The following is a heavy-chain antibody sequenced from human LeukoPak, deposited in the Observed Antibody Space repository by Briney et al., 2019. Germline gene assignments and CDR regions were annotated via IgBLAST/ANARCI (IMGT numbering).Heavy chain of an antibody. V-gene: IGHV3-23*01. CDR1: ELMFSSYA. J-gene: IGHJ4*02. CDR2: ISDDSGST. Sequence: RGGSLRLSCAASELMFSSYAMSWVRQAPGKGLEWVSGISDDSGSTYYADSVRGRFTISRDNSKNTLYLQMNSLRVEDTAIYYCAKDQYSSGWYFDYWGQGTLVTVSS. CDR3: AKDQYSSGWYFDY. D-gene: IGHD6-19*01.